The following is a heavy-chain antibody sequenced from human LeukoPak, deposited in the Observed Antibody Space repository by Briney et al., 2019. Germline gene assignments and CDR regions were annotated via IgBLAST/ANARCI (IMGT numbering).Heavy chain of an antibody. D-gene: IGHD4-17*01. CDR3: ARAIMTTVTTPYAFDI. CDR1: GGSISSYY. CDR2: IYYSGST. J-gene: IGHJ3*02. Sequence: SEPLSLTCTVSGGSISSYYWSWIRQPPGKGLEWIGYIYYSGSTNYNPSLKSRVTISVDTSKTQFSLKLRSVSAADTAVYYCARAIMTTVTTPYAFDIWGQGTMVTVSS. V-gene: IGHV4-59*01.